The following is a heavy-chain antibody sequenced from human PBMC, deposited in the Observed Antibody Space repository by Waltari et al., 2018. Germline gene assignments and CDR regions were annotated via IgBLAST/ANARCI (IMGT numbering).Heavy chain of an antibody. J-gene: IGHJ4*02. CDR1: RFIFSSYS. Sequence: EVQLVESGGGLVQPGGSLGLSCAASRFIFSSYSMNWVRQAPGKGLEWVSYISSSSSTIYYADSVKGRFTISRDNAKNSLYLQMNSLRDEDTAVYYCASGYTYGFDYWGQGTLVTVSS. D-gene: IGHD5-18*01. CDR3: ASGYTYGFDY. V-gene: IGHV3-48*02. CDR2: ISSSSSTI.